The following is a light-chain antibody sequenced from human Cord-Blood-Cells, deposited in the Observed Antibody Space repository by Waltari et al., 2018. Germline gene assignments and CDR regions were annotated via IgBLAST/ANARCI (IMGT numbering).Light chain of an antibody. CDR1: QSISSY. J-gene: IGKJ3*01. CDR2: AAS. Sequence: DIQMTQSPSSLSASVGDRVTITCRASQSISSYLNWDQQKPGKAPKLLIYAASSLKSGVPSRSRGSGSGTDFTLTISSLQPEDFATYYCQQCYSTPFTFGPWTKVDIK. V-gene: IGKV1-39*01. CDR3: QQCYSTPFT.